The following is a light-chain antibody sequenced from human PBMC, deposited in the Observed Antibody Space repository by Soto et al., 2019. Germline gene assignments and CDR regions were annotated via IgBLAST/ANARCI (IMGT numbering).Light chain of an antibody. CDR2: GAS. CDR1: QSVSST. V-gene: IGKV3-15*01. CDR3: QQYNDWWT. J-gene: IGKJ1*01. Sequence: EIVMTQSPATLSVSPGERATLSCRASQSVSSTLAWYQQKPGQPPRLLIYGASTRGTGIPARFSGSGAGTEFTLTISSLQSEDVAVYYCQQYNDWWTFGQGTKVDIK.